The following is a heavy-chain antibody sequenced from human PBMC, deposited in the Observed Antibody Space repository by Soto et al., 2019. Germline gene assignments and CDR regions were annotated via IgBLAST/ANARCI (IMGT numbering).Heavy chain of an antibody. Sequence: ASVKVSCKASGYTFTSYGISWVRQAPGQGLEWMGWISAYNGNTNYAQKLQGRVTMTTDTSTSTAYMELRSLRSDDTAVYYCARTYYDNVGNWVANQAFDSWGQGSLVTVSS. V-gene: IGHV1-18*04. J-gene: IGHJ4*02. CDR2: ISAYNGNT. D-gene: IGHD3-22*01. CDR3: ARTYYDNVGNWVANQAFDS. CDR1: GYTFTSYG.